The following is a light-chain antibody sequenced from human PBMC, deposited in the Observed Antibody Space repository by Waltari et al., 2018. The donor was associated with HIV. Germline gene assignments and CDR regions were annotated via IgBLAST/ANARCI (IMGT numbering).Light chain of an antibody. CDR1: SSHVGSYNL. CDR2: EGS. CDR3: CSYAGSSTFVV. V-gene: IGLV2-23*03. J-gene: IGLJ2*01. Sequence: QSALTQPASVSGSPGQSIPITATVTSSHVGSYNLLSWYQQHPGKAPKLMIYEGSKRPSGVSNRFSGSKSGNTASLTISGLQAEDEADYYCCSYAGSSTFVVFGGGTKLTVL.